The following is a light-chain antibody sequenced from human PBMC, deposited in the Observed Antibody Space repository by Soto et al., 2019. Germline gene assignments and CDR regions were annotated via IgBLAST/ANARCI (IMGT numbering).Light chain of an antibody. CDR1: QGISNY. J-gene: IGKJ3*01. V-gene: IGKV1-27*01. CDR3: QTYNSAQFT. Sequence: DIQMTQSPSSLSASVGDRVTITCRASQGISNYLAWYQQKPGKVPKLLIYAASTLQSGVPSRFSGTGSGTEFTLTISSLQPEDVATYYCQTYNSAQFTSGPGTKVDIK. CDR2: AAS.